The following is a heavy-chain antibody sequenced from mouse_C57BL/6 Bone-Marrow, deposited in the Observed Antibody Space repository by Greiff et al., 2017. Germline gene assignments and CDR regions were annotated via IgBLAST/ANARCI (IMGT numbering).Heavy chain of an antibody. V-gene: IGHV1-81*01. CDR2: ISPRSGNT. Sequence: VQRVESGAELARPGASVKLSCKASGYTFTSYGISWVKQRTGQGLEWMGEISPRSGNTYYNEKFKGKATLTADKSSSTAYMEIRSLTSEDSAIYFCTRGYYAMDYWGQGTSVTVSS. CDR1: GYTFTSYG. CDR3: TRGYYAMDY. J-gene: IGHJ4*01.